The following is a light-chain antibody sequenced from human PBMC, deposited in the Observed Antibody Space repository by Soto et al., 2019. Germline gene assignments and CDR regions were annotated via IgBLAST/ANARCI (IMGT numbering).Light chain of an antibody. CDR1: KLGNKY. V-gene: IGLV3-1*01. Sequence: SYELTQPPSVSVSPGQTASITCSGDKLGNKYACWYQQKPGQSPVLVIYEDNKRPSGIPERFSGSNSGNTATLTISATQAMDEADYHCQAWDTSTVVFGGGTKLTVL. J-gene: IGLJ2*01. CDR3: QAWDTSTVV. CDR2: EDN.